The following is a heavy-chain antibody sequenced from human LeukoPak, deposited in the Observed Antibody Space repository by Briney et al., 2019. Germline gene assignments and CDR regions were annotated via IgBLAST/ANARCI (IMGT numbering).Heavy chain of an antibody. Sequence: TGGSLRLSCAASGFTFSSYAMSWVRQAPGKGLEWVSAISGSGGSTYYADSVKGRFTISRDNSKNTLYLQMNSLRAEDTAVYYCAKGDYYDSSGYYYYYFDYWGQGTLVTVSS. CDR3: AKGDYYDSSGYYYYYFDY. D-gene: IGHD3-22*01. CDR2: ISGSGGST. CDR1: GFTFSSYA. J-gene: IGHJ4*02. V-gene: IGHV3-23*01.